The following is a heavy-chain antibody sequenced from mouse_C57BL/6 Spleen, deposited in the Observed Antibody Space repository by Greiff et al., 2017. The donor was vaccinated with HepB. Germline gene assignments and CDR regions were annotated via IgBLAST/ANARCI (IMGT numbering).Heavy chain of an antibody. CDR3: ASDCYGSGGGFAY. V-gene: IGHV1-7*01. CDR2: INPSSGYT. CDR1: GYTFTSYW. Sequence: VQLQQSGAELAKPGASVKLSCKASGYTFTSYWMHWVKQRPGQGLEWIGYINPSSGYTKYNQKFKDKATLTADKSSSTAYMQLSSLTYEDSAVYYCASDCYGSGGGFAYWGQGTLVTVSA. J-gene: IGHJ3*01. D-gene: IGHD1-1*01.